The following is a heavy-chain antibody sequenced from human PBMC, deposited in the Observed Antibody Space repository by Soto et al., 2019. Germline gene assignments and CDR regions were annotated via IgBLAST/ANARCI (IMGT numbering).Heavy chain of an antibody. Sequence: ASVKVSCKASGYTFTSYAMHWVRQAPXQRLEWMGWINAGNGNTKYSQKFQGRVTITRDTSASTAYMELSSPRSEDTAVYYCAREGIVVVPAAIGPLGYYYYYMDVWGKGTTVTVSS. V-gene: IGHV1-3*01. CDR2: INAGNGNT. CDR1: GYTFTSYA. J-gene: IGHJ6*03. CDR3: AREGIVVVPAAIGPLGYYYYYMDV. D-gene: IGHD2-2*01.